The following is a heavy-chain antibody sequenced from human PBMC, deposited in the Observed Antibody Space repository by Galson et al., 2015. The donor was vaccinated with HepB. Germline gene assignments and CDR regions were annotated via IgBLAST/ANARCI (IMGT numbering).Heavy chain of an antibody. J-gene: IGHJ6*03. Sequence: LRLSCAASGFTFSSYGMYWVRQAPGKGLEWVAVVSNDVSSEYYADSVKGRFTISRDNSRNTLYLQMNSLRAEDTAVYYCAKDASVAGIYYYYYYYMDVWGKGTTVTVSS. CDR2: VSNDVSSE. D-gene: IGHD2-21*01. CDR3: AKDASVAGIYYYYYYYMDV. V-gene: IGHV3-30*18. CDR1: GFTFSSYG.